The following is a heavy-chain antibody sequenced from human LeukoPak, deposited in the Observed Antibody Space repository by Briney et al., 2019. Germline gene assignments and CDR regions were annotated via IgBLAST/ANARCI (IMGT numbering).Heavy chain of an antibody. V-gene: IGHV3-23*01. D-gene: IGHD3-16*02. CDR2: ISGSGGST. CDR3: AKGNNYDYVWGSYRTYNWFDP. CDR1: GFTFSSYA. J-gene: IGHJ5*02. Sequence: GGSLRLSCAASGFTFSSYAMSWVRQAPGKGLEWVSAISGSGGSTYYADSVKGRFTISRDNSKNTLYPQMDSLRAEDTAVYYCAKGNNYDYVWGSYRTYNWFDPWGQGTLVTVSS.